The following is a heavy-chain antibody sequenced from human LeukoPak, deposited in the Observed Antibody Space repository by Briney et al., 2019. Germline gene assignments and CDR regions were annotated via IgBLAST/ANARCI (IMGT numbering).Heavy chain of an antibody. CDR2: IKQDGSEK. V-gene: IGHV3-7*01. Sequence: GGSLRLSCAASGFTFSSYWMSWVRQAPGKGLEWVANIKQDGSEKYYVDSVKGRFTISRDNAKNSLYLQMNSLRAEDTAVYHCARAGVGATTDYYFDYWGQGTLVTVSS. CDR1: GFTFSSYW. CDR3: ARAGVGATTDYYFDY. D-gene: IGHD1-26*01. J-gene: IGHJ4*02.